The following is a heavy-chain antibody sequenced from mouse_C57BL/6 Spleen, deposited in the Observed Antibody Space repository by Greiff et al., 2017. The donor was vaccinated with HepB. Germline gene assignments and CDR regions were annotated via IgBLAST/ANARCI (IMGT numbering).Heavy chain of an antibody. CDR1: GYTFTSYW. Sequence: QVQLQQPGAELVKPGASVKLSCKASGYTFTSYWMHWVKQRPGRGLEWIGRIDPNSGGTKYNEKFKSKATLTVDKPSSTAYMQLSSLTSEDSAVYYWARGNYDGYYAWFAYWGQGTLVTVSA. CDR3: ARGNYDGYYAWFAY. J-gene: IGHJ3*01. V-gene: IGHV1-72*01. D-gene: IGHD2-3*01. CDR2: IDPNSGGT.